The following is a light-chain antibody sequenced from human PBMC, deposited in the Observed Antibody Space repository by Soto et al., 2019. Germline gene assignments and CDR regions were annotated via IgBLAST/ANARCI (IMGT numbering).Light chain of an antibody. J-gene: IGKJ1*01. V-gene: IGKV1-5*03. CDR1: QSINNW. CDR2: QAS. Sequence: DIQMTQSPSTLSASVGDRVTITCRASQSINNWLAWYQQKPGKAPKLLIYQASNLESGVPSRFSGSGSETEFTLTISSLQPDDFATYYCQQYNSYPVTFGQGTKV. CDR3: QQYNSYPVT.